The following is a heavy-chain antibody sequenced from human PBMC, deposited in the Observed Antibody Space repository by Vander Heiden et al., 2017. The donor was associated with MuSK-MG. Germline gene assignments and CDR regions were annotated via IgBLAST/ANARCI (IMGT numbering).Heavy chain of an antibody. Sequence: QVQLQESGPGLVKPSQTLSLTCTVSGGPISSGGHSWSWIRQHPGKGLEWIGYIYYTGSTSYNPSLKSRVTISVDTSKNQFSLKLSSVTAADTAVYYCARGPYGSGSPVLGVWGKGTTVAVSS. CDR1: GGPISSGGHS. V-gene: IGHV4-31*03. CDR2: IYYTGST. CDR3: ARGPYGSGSPVLGV. D-gene: IGHD3-10*01. J-gene: IGHJ6*04.